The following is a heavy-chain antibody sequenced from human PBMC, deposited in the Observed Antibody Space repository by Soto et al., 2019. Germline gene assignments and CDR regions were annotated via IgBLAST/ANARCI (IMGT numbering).Heavy chain of an antibody. D-gene: IGHD5-18*01. V-gene: IGHV3-23*01. CDR2: ISGSGGST. CDR1: GFTFSSYA. CDR3: AKGRGYSYGPNNYFDY. J-gene: IGHJ4*02. Sequence: GGSLRLSCAASGFTFSSYAMSWVRQAPGKGLEWVSAISGSGGSTYYADSVKGRFTISRDNSKNTLYLQMNSLRAEDTAVYYCAKGRGYSYGPNNYFDYWGQGTLVTVSS.